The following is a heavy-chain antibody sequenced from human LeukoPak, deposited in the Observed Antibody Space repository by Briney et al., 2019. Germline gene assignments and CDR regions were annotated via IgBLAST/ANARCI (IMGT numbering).Heavy chain of an antibody. Sequence: GESLKISCKGSGYSFTSYWIGWVRQMPGKGLEWMGIIYPGDSDTRYSPSFQGQVTISADKSISTAYLQWSSLKASDTAMYYCARWATFSLDSSSWVFDYWGQGTLVTVSS. CDR3: ARWATFSLDSSSWVFDY. CDR2: IYPGDSDT. J-gene: IGHJ4*02. CDR1: GYSFTSYW. D-gene: IGHD6-13*01. V-gene: IGHV5-51*01.